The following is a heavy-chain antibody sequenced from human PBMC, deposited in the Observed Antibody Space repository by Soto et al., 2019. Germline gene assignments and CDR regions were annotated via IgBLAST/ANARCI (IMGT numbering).Heavy chain of an antibody. J-gene: IGHJ3*02. D-gene: IGHD1-1*01. CDR2: IYPGDSDT. CDR1: GFRVTTYW. CDR3: ARLYTDAFDI. V-gene: IGHV5-51*01. Sequence: GESLKISCKGSGFRVTTYWIAWVRQLPGKGLEWMGIIYPGDSDTRYSPSLQGQVTISADKSISTAYLQWSSLKASDTAMYYCARLYTDAFDIWGQGTMVTVSS.